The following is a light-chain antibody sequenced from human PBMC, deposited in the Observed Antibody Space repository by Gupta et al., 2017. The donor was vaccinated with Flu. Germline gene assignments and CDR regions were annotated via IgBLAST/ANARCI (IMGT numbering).Light chain of an antibody. CDR1: QSLLHSNGYNY. V-gene: IGKV2-28*01. J-gene: IGKJ5*01. CDR3: MQALQTPT. Sequence: PVTPGEPASISCRSSQSLLHSNGYNYLDWYLQKPGQSPQLLIYLGSNRASGVPDRFSGSGSGTDFTLKISRVEAEDVGVYYCMQALQTPTFGQGTRLEIK. CDR2: LGS.